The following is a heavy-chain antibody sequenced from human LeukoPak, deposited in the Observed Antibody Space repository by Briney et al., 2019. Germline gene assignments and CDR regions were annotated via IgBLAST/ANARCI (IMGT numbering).Heavy chain of an antibody. CDR3: ARIIVVVVAATPAAFDI. CDR2: IYYSGST. J-gene: IGHJ3*02. CDR1: GGSISSSSYY. Sequence: PSETLSLTCTVSGGSISSSSYYWGWIRQPPGKGLEWIGCIYYSGSTYYNPSLKSRVTISVDTSKNQFSLKLSSVTAADTAVYYCARIIVVVVAATPAAFDIWGQGTMVTVSS. V-gene: IGHV4-39*01. D-gene: IGHD2-15*01.